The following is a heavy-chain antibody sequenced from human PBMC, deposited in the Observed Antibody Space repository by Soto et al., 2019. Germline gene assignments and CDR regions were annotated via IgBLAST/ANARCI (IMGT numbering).Heavy chain of an antibody. CDR1: GFTFSSYW. CDR2: INSDGRST. J-gene: IGHJ6*02. V-gene: IGHV3-74*01. CDR3: ARAGDCSGGSCYHYGMDV. D-gene: IGHD2-15*01. Sequence: GGSLRLSCAASGFTFSSYWMHWVRQAPGKGLVWVSRINSDGRSTSYADSGKGRFTISSDNGKNTLYLQMNSLRAEDTAVYYCARAGDCSGGSCYHYGMDVWGQGTTVTVSS.